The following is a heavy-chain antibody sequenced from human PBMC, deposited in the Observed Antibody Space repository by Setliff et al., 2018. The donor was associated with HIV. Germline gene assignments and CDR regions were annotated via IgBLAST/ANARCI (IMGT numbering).Heavy chain of an antibody. V-gene: IGHV1-2*02. Sequence: GASVKVSCKASGDAFTDYYIHWVRQAPGQGLEWMGWINPNSGGTNYAQKFQGRVTMTRDTSISTAFMDMSRLRSDDTAVYYCARDPGYNSSWYGAFDIWGQGTMVTISS. D-gene: IGHD6-13*01. CDR2: INPNSGGT. CDR3: ARDPGYNSSWYGAFDI. J-gene: IGHJ3*02. CDR1: GDAFTDYY.